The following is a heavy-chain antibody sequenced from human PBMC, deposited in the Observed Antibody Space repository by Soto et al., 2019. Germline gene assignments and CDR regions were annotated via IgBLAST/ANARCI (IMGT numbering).Heavy chain of an antibody. V-gene: IGHV1-69*13. Sequence: GASVKVSCKASGGTFSSYAISWVRQAPGQGLEWMGGIIPIFGTANYAQKFQGRVTITADESTSTAYMELSSLRSEDTAVYYCAREKRPRIQLWLPEYYYGMDVWGQGTTVTVS. J-gene: IGHJ6*02. CDR2: IIPIFGTA. CDR3: AREKRPRIQLWLPEYYYGMDV. CDR1: GGTFSSYA. D-gene: IGHD5-18*01.